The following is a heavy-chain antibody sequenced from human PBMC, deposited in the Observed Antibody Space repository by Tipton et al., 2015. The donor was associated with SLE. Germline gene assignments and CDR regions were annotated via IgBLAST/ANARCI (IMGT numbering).Heavy chain of an antibody. V-gene: IGHV3-7*01. J-gene: IGHJ4*02. Sequence: SLRISCAASGFTFSSYWMSWVRQAPGKGLEWVANIKKDGSEKYYVDSVKGRFTISRDNAKNSLYRQMNSLRAEDTAVYYCARAEFHDYGDLPFDYWGQGTLVTVSS. CDR3: ARAEFHDYGDLPFDY. CDR1: GFTFSSYW. D-gene: IGHD4-17*01. CDR2: IKKDGSEK.